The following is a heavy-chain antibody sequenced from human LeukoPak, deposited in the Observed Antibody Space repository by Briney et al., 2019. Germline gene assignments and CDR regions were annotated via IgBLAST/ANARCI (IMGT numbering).Heavy chain of an antibody. Sequence: PGGSLRLSCAASGFTFSSYSMNWVRQAPGKGLEWVSYISVSSGSIDYADSVKARFTISRDNAQNTLYLQMNNLRAEDTAVYYCAREIRSDYLPGYYFDHWGQGALVTVSS. J-gene: IGHJ4*02. CDR3: AREIRSDYLPGYYFDH. CDR2: ISVSSGSI. CDR1: GFTFSSYS. D-gene: IGHD4-17*01. V-gene: IGHV3-21*06.